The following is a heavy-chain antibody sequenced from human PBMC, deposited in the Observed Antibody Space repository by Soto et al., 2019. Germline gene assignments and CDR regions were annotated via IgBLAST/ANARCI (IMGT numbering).Heavy chain of an antibody. V-gene: IGHV3-74*01. Sequence: PGGSLRLSCAASGFTFSNYWMHWVRQAPGKGLVWVSRINSEGGSTAYADSVKGRFTISRDNAENTLFLQMNSLRAEDMAVYYSTRVLRCSEGNCYARGAFDFWGQGTMVTVSS. CDR3: TRVLRCSEGNCYARGAFDF. CDR1: GFTFSNYW. J-gene: IGHJ3*01. CDR2: INSEGGST. D-gene: IGHD2-15*01.